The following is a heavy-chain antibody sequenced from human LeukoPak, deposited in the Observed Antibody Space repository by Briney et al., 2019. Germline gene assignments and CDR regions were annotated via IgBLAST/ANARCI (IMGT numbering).Heavy chain of an antibody. CDR3: ARSSSIWWDFDQ. CDR2: ITSSSDNI. CDR1: GFMLSASS. V-gene: IGHV3-21*01. J-gene: IGHJ4*02. D-gene: IGHD6-13*01. Sequence: GGSLRLSCATSGFMLSASSMNWVRQAPGKGLEWVSSITSSSDNINYADSVKGRFTISRDNAKNSLYLQMNSLRAKDTAVYYCARSSSIWWDFDQWGQGTLVTVSS.